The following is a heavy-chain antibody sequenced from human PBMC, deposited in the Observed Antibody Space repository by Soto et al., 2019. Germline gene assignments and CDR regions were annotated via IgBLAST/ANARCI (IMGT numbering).Heavy chain of an antibody. V-gene: IGHV3-74*01. CDR3: ARGVRGTYGRDV. D-gene: IGHD3-10*01. CDR1: GFTFTSYW. Sequence: EVQLVESGGGLVQPGGSLRLSCAASGFTFTSYWMHWVRQAPGKGLVWVSRIDGNGGRTNYADSVKGRFTISRDNAKNTLHLQMNSLRGEETAVYYYARGVRGTYGRDVWGQGTMVTVSS. J-gene: IGHJ3*01. CDR2: IDGNGGRT.